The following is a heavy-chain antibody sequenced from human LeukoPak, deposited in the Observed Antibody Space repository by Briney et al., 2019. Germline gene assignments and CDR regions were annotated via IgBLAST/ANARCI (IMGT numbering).Heavy chain of an antibody. D-gene: IGHD6-19*01. CDR1: GGSISSGGYY. CDR2: IYYSGST. CDR3: ARAVSGRFDY. Sequence: SQTLSLTCTVSGGSISSGGYYWSWIRQHPGKGLEWIGYIYYSGSTYYNPSLKSRVTISVDTSKNQFSLKLSSVTAADTAIYYCARAVSGRFDYWGQGTLVTVSS. V-gene: IGHV4-31*03. J-gene: IGHJ4*02.